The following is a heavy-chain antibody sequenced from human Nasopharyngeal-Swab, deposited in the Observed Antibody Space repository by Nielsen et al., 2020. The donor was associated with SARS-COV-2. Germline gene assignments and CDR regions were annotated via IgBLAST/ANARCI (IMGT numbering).Heavy chain of an antibody. CDR1: GFSFSSYW. CDR3: AKELGGTIFGVVIISDDAFDI. J-gene: IGHJ3*02. CDR2: LNKDGSET. Sequence: GGSLRLSCAASGFSFSSYWMTWVRQAPGKGLEWVANLNKDGSETYYVDSVKGRFTISRDNSKNTLYLQMNSLRAEDTAVYYCAKELGGTIFGVVIISDDAFDIWGQGTMVTVSS. V-gene: IGHV3-7*01. D-gene: IGHD3-3*01.